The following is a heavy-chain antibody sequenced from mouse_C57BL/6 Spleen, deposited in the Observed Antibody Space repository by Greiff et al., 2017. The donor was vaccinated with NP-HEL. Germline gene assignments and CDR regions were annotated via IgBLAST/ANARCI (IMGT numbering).Heavy chain of an antibody. Sequence: QVQLKQSGAELVRPGSSVKLSCKASGYTFTSYWMHWVKQRPIQGLEWIGNIDPSDSETHYNQKFKDKATLTVDKSSSTAYMQLSSLTSEDSAVYYCVRRLYDYDGVNFDYWGQGTTLTVSS. CDR1: GYTFTSYW. CDR3: VRRLYDYDGVNFDY. CDR2: IDPSDSET. V-gene: IGHV1-52*01. J-gene: IGHJ2*01. D-gene: IGHD2-4*01.